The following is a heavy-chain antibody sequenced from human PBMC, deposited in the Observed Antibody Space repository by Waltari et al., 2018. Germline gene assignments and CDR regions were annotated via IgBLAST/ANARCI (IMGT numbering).Heavy chain of an antibody. D-gene: IGHD2-15*01. V-gene: IGHV4-39*07. CDR2: IYYSGST. CDR3: ASRDIVVVVAHDAFDI. CDR1: GGSISSSRSY. Sequence: QLQLQASGPGLVKPSETLSLTCTVSGGSISSSRSYWAWIRQPPGKGLEWIGSIYYSGSTYYNPSLKSRVTISVDTSKNQCSLKLSSATAADTAVYYCASRDIVVVVAHDAFDIWGQGTMVTVSS. J-gene: IGHJ3*02.